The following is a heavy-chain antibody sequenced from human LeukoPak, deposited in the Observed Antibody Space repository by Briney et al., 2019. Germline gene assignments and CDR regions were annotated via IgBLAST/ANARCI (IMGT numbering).Heavy chain of an antibody. CDR1: GGSISSSSYY. D-gene: IGHD2-15*01. J-gene: IGHJ6*03. CDR3: ARGRCNSGSCSSHYYYYMDV. CDR2: IYHSGST. V-gene: IGHV4-39*07. Sequence: SETLSLTCTVSGGSISSSSYYWGWIRQPPGKGLEWVGSIYHSGSTYYSPSLKSRVTISVDTSKNQFSLKLNSVTAADTAVYYCARGRCNSGSCSSHYYYYMDVWGKGTTVTVSS.